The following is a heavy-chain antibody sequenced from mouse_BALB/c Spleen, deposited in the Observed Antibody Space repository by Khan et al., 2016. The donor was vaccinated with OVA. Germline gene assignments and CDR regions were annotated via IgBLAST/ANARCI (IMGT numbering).Heavy chain of an antibody. CDR3: PRKIGSDFAY. J-gene: IGHJ2*01. Sequence: VQLQQSGPELVKPGDSVKISCKASGYSFTGYFMNWVMQSHGKSLEWIGRINPHTGETFYNQNFKGKAILTVDASSSTVHMELRSLASEDSAVYYCPRKIGSDFAYWCQGTTLTVSS. V-gene: IGHV1-20*01. CDR2: INPHTGET. CDR1: GYSFTGYF. D-gene: IGHD1-1*01.